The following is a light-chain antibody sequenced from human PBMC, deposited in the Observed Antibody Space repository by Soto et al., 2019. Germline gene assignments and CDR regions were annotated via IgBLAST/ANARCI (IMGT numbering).Light chain of an antibody. CDR3: SSYTSSNTQV. Sequence: QSVLTQPASVSGSPGQSITISCTGTSSDVGGYNYVSWYQHHPGKAPKLMIYDVSNRPSGVSNRFSGSKSGNTASLTISGLQAEDEADYYCSSYTSSNTQVFGGGTKLTVL. V-gene: IGLV2-14*01. CDR1: SSDVGGYNY. CDR2: DVS. J-gene: IGLJ2*01.